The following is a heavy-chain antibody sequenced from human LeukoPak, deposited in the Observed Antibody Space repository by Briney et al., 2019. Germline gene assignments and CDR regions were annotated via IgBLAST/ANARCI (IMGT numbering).Heavy chain of an antibody. D-gene: IGHD4-11*01. CDR2: ISSSSSYI. CDR1: GFTFSSYS. Sequence: GESLRLSCAASGFTFSSYSMNWVRQAPGKGLEWVSSISSSSSYIYYADSVKGRFTISRDNAKNSLFLQMNSLRAEDTAVYYCATGGGRDSILRYWGQGTLVTVSS. CDR3: ATGGGRDSILRY. V-gene: IGHV3-21*01. J-gene: IGHJ4*02.